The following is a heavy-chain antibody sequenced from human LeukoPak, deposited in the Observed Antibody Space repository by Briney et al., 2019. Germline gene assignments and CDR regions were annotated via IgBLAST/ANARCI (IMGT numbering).Heavy chain of an antibody. J-gene: IGHJ4*02. V-gene: IGHV4-4*07. Sequence: PSQTLSLTCTVSGVSISRYYWSWIRQPAGKGLEWIGRIYSSGTTNYNPSLKSRVTMSVDTSKNQLSLRLSSVTAADTAVYYCARDGRDCSGGSCFDWGQGTLVTVSS. CDR3: ARDGRDCSGGSCFD. CDR2: IYSSGTT. CDR1: GVSISRYY. D-gene: IGHD2-15*01.